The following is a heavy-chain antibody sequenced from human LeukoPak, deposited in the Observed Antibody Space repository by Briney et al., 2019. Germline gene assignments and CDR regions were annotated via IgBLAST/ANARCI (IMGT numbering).Heavy chain of an antibody. D-gene: IGHD6-13*01. CDR2: IYTTGSI. CDR1: GGSISSGSYY. J-gene: IGHJ3*02. Sequence: SETLSLTCTVSGGSISSGSYYWSWIRQPAGKGLEWIGHIYTTGSISYNPSLKSRVTISLDTSKNQFSLKLRSVTAADTALYYCARHVAAAGPYPYAFEIWGQGTMVTVSS. CDR3: ARHVAAAGPYPYAFEI. V-gene: IGHV4-61*09.